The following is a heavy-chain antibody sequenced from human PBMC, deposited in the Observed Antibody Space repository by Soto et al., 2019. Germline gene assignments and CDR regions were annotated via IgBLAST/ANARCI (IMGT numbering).Heavy chain of an antibody. D-gene: IGHD2-15*01. CDR3: AHKGGRGAGMDV. CDR2: IYWDDDK. J-gene: IGHJ6*02. CDR1: GFSLSTSGVG. V-gene: IGHV2-5*02. Sequence: QITLKESGPTLVKPTQTLTLTCTFSGFSLSTSGVGVAWIRQPPGQALEWLALIYWDDDKPYSPSLKSRLTIIMDTSNNQVVLTMTNMDPVDTGTYYCAHKGGRGAGMDVWGQGTTVTVSS.